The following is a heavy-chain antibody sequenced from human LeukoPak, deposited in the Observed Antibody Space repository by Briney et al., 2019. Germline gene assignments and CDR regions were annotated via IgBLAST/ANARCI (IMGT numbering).Heavy chain of an antibody. CDR2: IYYSGST. CDR1: GGSISSYY. CDR3: ARILEVYGSPSGTLLWDDAFDI. D-gene: IGHD2-8*01. Sequence: SETLSLTCTVSGGSISSYYWSWIRQPPGKGLEWIGYIYYSGSTNYNPSLKSRVTISVDTSKNQFSLKLSSVTAADTAVYYCARILEVYGSPSGTLLWDDAFDIWGQGTMVTVSS. J-gene: IGHJ3*02. V-gene: IGHV4-59*08.